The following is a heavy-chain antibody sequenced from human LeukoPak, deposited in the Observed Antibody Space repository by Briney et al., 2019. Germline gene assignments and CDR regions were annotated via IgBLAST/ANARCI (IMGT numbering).Heavy chain of an antibody. CDR2: ISSSSSYI. CDR3: ARVPIAVAGTIDP. J-gene: IGHJ5*02. CDR1: GFTFSSYS. Sequence: GGSLRLSCVASGFTFSSYSMNWVRQAPGKGLEWVSSISSSSSYIYYADSVKGRFTISRDNAKNSLYLQMNSLRAEDTAVYYCARVPIAVAGTIDPWGQGTLVTVSS. D-gene: IGHD6-19*01. V-gene: IGHV3-21*01.